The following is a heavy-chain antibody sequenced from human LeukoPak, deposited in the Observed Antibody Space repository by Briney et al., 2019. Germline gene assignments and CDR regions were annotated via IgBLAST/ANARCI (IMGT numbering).Heavy chain of an antibody. V-gene: IGHV5-51*01. Sequence: ESLKISCKGSGYSFTSYWIGWVRQMPGKGLEWMGIIYPGDSDTRYSPSFQGQVTISADKSISTAYLQWSSLKASDTAMYYCARTAAGSRGPQKGLYYFDYWGQGTLVTVSS. CDR1: GYSFTSYW. CDR2: IYPGDSDT. CDR3: ARTAAGSRGPQKGLYYFDY. J-gene: IGHJ4*02. D-gene: IGHD6-13*01.